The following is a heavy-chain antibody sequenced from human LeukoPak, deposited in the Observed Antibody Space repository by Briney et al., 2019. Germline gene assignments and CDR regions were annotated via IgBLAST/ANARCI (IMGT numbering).Heavy chain of an antibody. CDR1: GFTFDTYK. J-gene: IGHJ1*01. D-gene: IGHD5-24*01. CDR3: ARSSVEMTTIFAEYFDH. V-gene: IGHV3-64*01. Sequence: QAGGSLRLSCAASGFTFDTYKVHWVRQAPGKGLEYVSGINNNGDSTYYVTSVRGRFTISRDNIRNTLYLQMGSLRAEDTAVYYCARSSVEMTTIFAEYFDHWGRGTLVSVSS. CDR2: INNNGDST.